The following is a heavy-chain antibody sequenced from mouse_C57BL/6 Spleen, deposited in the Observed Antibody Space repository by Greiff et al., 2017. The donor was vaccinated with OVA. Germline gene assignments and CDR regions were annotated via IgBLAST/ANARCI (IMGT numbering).Heavy chain of an antibody. CDR1: GYTFTDYY. CDR2: INPNNGGT. V-gene: IGHV1-26*01. J-gene: IGHJ4*01. Sequence: VQLQQSGPELVKPGASVKISCKASGYTFTDYYMNWVKQSHGKSLEWIGDINPNNGGTSYNQEFKGKATLTVDKSSSTAYMELRSLTSEDSAVYYCARGDYGKGYYAMDYWGQGTSVTVSS. CDR3: ARGDYGKGYYAMDY. D-gene: IGHD2-1*01.